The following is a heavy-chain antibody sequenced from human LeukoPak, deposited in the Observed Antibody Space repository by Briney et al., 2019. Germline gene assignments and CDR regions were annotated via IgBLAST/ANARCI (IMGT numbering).Heavy chain of an antibody. V-gene: IGHV1-69*01. Sequence: SVKVSCKASGGTFSSYAISWARQAPGQGLEWMGGIIPIFGTANYAQRFQGRVTITADESTSTAYMELSSLRSEDTAVYYCARDAIAVAGTKRPYNWFDPWGQGTLVTVSS. CDR3: ARDAIAVAGTKRPYNWFDP. CDR1: GGTFSSYA. CDR2: IIPIFGTA. D-gene: IGHD6-19*01. J-gene: IGHJ5*02.